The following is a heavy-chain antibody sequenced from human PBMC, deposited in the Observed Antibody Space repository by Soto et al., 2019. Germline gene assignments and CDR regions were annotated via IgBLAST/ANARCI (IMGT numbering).Heavy chain of an antibody. CDR3: ATVIASTFYDFWSGYYFDY. V-gene: IGHV1-24*01. J-gene: IGHJ4*02. D-gene: IGHD3-3*01. CDR1: GYTLTELS. CDR2: FDPEDGET. Sequence: ASVKVSCKVSGYTLTELSMHWVRQAPGKGLEWMGGFDPEDGETIYAQKFQGRVTMTEDTSTDTAYMDLSSLRSEDTAVYYCATVIASTFYDFWSGYYFDYWGQGTLVTVSS.